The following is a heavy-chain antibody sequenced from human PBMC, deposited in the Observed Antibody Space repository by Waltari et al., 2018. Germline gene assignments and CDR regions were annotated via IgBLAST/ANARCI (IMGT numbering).Heavy chain of an antibody. D-gene: IGHD6-6*01. V-gene: IGHV4-59*11. J-gene: IGHJ4*02. CDR2: IYYSGST. CDR3: ASLSSSSAKDY. CDR1: GGSISSHY. Sequence: QVQLQESGPGLVKPSETLSLTCTVSGGSISSHYWSWIRQPPGKGLEWIGYIYYSGSTNYNPSLKSRVTISVDTSKNQFALKLSSVTAADTAVYYCASLSSSSAKDYWGQGILVTVSS.